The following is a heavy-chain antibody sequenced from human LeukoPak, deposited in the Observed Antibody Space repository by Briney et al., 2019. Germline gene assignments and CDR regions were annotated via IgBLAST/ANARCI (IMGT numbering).Heavy chain of an antibody. V-gene: IGHV2-5*01. Sequence: TLSLTCSVSGHAISVYYWSWLRQPPGKALEWLAFIYWNDDKRYSPSLKSRLTITKDTSKNQEVLTMTNMDPVDTATYYCAHRLAPSRGTIFGVAPDVWGKGTMVTVSS. J-gene: IGHJ6*04. CDR1: GHAISVYYW. CDR3: AHRLAPSRGTIFGVAPDV. D-gene: IGHD3-3*01. CDR2: IYWNDDK.